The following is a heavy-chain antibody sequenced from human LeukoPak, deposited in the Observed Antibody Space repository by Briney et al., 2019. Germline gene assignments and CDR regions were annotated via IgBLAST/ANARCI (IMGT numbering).Heavy chain of an antibody. J-gene: IGHJ4*02. CDR1: GYSITSGYH. CDR2: IYYSGST. V-gene: IGHV4-38-2*02. D-gene: IGHD3-3*01. CDR3: ARGFWSGYYLDY. Sequence: SETLSPTCIVSGYSITSGYHWGWIRQPPGKGLEWIGSIYYSGSTYYNPSLKSRVTISVDTSKNQFSLKLSSVTAADTAVYYCARGFWSGYYLDYWGQGALVTVSS.